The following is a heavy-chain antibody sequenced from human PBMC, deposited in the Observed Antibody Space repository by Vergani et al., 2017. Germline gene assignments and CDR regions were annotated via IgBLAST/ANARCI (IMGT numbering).Heavy chain of an antibody. J-gene: IGHJ5*02. Sequence: EVKLVQSGAEVKKPGEALKISCKTSGYNFIDYFIAWVRQKPGKGLEWMGAIHPGYSDARYNPSFEAHVAISADRSTTTVSLQWTGLQSSDTGTYFCSLGAGDNSGTYYPWGQGTLVTVSS. CDR3: SLGAGDNSGTYYP. D-gene: IGHD3-10*01. V-gene: IGHV5-51*01. CDR1: GYNFIDYF. CDR2: IHPGYSDA.